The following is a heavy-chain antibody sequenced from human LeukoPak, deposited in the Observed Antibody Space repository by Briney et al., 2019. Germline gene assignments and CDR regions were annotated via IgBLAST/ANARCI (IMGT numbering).Heavy chain of an antibody. CDR2: IHTSGTT. CDR3: ARGDYYDGGGRNWFDP. Sequence: PSETLSLTCSVSGDSMYSHYWSFIGHAAGTGLEGIGRIHTSGTTYYNPSLKSRVTLSIDTSMNQFSMRLTSVTAADTAVYYCARGDYYDGGGRNWFDPWGQGTLVTVSP. J-gene: IGHJ5*02. V-gene: IGHV4-4*07. CDR1: GDSMYSHY. D-gene: IGHD3-3*01.